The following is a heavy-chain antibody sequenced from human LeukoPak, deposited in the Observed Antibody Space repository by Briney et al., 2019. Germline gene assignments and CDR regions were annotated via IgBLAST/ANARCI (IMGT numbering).Heavy chain of an antibody. D-gene: IGHD2-15*01. Sequence: PGGSLRLSCSASGFTFSSYAMHWVRQAPGKGLEWVSAISGSGDSTYYADSVKGRFTISRDNSKNTLYLQMNSLRAEDTAVYYCARRYCSGGSCYSSAFDYWGQGTLVTVSS. J-gene: IGHJ4*02. CDR3: ARRYCSGGSCYSSAFDY. CDR2: ISGSGDST. CDR1: GFTFSSYA. V-gene: IGHV3-23*01.